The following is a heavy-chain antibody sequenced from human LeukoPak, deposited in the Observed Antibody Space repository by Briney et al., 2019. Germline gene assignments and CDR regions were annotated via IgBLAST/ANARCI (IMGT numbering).Heavy chain of an antibody. D-gene: IGHD4-23*01. Sequence: PSQTLSLTCAVSGGSISSGGYSWSWIRQPPGKGLEWIGYIYHSGSTYYNPSLKSRITISVDRSKNQFSLKLSSVTAADTAVYYCARAGFRLGTVVRHLTVWGQGTLVTVSS. CDR1: GGSISSGGYS. CDR2: IYHSGST. V-gene: IGHV4-30-2*01. J-gene: IGHJ4*02. CDR3: ARAGFRLGTVVRHLTV.